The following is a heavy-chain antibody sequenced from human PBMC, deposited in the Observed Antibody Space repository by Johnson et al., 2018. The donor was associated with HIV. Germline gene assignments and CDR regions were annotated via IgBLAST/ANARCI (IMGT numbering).Heavy chain of an antibody. D-gene: IGHD1-26*01. V-gene: IGHV3-20*04. CDR1: GFTFDNYG. CDR3: AREGVGVNAFDI. J-gene: IGHJ3*02. Sequence: VQLVESGGGVVRPGGSLRLSCAASGFTFDNYGMSWVRQGPGKGLEWVSGSSWNGGRTSYADSVKGRFIISRDNAKNSLYLQMNRLRAEDMAVYYCAREGVGVNAFDIWGQGTMVTVSS. CDR2: SSWNGGRT.